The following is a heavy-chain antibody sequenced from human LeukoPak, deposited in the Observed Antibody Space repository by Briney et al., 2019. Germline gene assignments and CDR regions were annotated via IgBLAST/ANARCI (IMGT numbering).Heavy chain of an antibody. J-gene: IGHJ4*02. V-gene: IGHV3-7*05. CDR2: IRRDGSEK. CDR3: ARGGYRNFDS. D-gene: IGHD5-18*01. Sequence: PGGSLRLSCTGSGFTFSHYWMSWVRQAPGKGLEWVANIRRDGSEKYYVDSVKGRFTISRDNAKNSLFLQMNSLRAEDTALYYCARGGYRNFDSWGQGTLVSVSS. CDR1: GFTFSHYW.